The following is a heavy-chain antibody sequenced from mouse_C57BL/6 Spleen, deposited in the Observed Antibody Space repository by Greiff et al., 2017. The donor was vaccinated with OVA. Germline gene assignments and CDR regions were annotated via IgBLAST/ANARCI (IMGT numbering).Heavy chain of an antibody. Sequence: EVQLVESGGGLVKPGGSLKLSCAASGFTFSDYGMHWVRQAPEKGLEWVAYIRSGSSTIYYADTVKGRFTISRDNAKNTLFLQMTSLRSEDTAMYYCARIPFYDYDGRPYAMDYWGQGTSVTVSS. CDR3: ARIPFYDYDGRPYAMDY. CDR2: IRSGSSTI. CDR1: GFTFSDYG. V-gene: IGHV5-17*01. J-gene: IGHJ4*01. D-gene: IGHD2-4*01.